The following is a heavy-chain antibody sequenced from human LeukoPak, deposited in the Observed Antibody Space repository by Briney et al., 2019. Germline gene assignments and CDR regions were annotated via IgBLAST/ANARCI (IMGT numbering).Heavy chain of an antibody. CDR1: GFTFTGHY. D-gene: IGHD6-13*01. CDR3: ARDLAAAEYYYYYYMDV. CDR2: INPNSGGT. Sequence: ASVKVSCKSSGFTFTGHYIHWVRQAPGQGLEWMGWINPNSGGTNYAQKFQGRVTMTRDTSISTAYMELSRLRSDDTAVYYCARDLAAAEYYYYYYMDVWGKGTTVTVSS. V-gene: IGHV1-2*02. J-gene: IGHJ6*03.